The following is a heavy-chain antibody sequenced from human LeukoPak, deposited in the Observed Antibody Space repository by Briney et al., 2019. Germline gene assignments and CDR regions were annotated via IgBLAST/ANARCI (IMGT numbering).Heavy chain of an antibody. J-gene: IGHJ3*02. CDR3: AREPSGSYYDSSGIDI. CDR1: EFNVSNYW. D-gene: IGHD3-22*01. Sequence: GGSLRLSCAASEFNVSNYWMHWIRQAPGTGPMWVSRINGDGSDTKYADSVKGRLTISRDNAKNPLYLQMNSLRAEDTAVYYCAREPSGSYYDSSGIDIWGQGTMVTVSS. CDR2: INGDGSDT. V-gene: IGHV3-74*03.